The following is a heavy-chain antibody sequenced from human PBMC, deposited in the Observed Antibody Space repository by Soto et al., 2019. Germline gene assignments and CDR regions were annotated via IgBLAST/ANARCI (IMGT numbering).Heavy chain of an antibody. CDR1: GFSFFTYS. V-gene: IGHV3-21*01. CDR3: ARGYNYGPWTSLGY. D-gene: IGHD5-18*01. Sequence: GSLRLSCAASGFSFFTYSMNWVRQAPGQGLEWVSFISSSSGYIYYADSVKGRFTISRDNAQNSLYLQLNSLRVEDTAVYYCARGYNYGPWTSLGYWGQGTLVTVSS. J-gene: IGHJ4*02. CDR2: ISSSSGYI.